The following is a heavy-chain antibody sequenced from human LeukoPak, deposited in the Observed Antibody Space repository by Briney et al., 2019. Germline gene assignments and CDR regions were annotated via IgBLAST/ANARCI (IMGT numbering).Heavy chain of an antibody. CDR1: GYSFTSYW. Sequence: GESLKISCKGSGYSFTSYWIGWVRQMPGKGLEWMGIIYPGDSDTRYSPSFQGQVTISADKSISTAYLQWSSLKASDTAMYYCARHELYCSSTSCYDYWGQGTLVTVSS. CDR2: IYPGDSDT. D-gene: IGHD2-2*01. J-gene: IGHJ4*02. CDR3: ARHELYCSSTSCYDY. V-gene: IGHV5-51*01.